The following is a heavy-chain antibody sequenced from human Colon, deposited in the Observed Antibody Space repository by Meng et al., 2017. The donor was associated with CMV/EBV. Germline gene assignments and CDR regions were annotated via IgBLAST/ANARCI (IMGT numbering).Heavy chain of an antibody. D-gene: IGHD5-12*01. Sequence: VQLQQSGPGLVKPSETLSLTFTVSGGSISTYYWSWIRQPAGEGLEWLGRISTNRNTDYNPSLNSRATIWLDTSNNQFSLKLTSVTAADTAVYYCVRGGYSGTQTGGVQEYWGQGTLVTVSS. V-gene: IGHV4-4*07. CDR1: GGSISTYY. CDR2: ISTNRNT. CDR3: VRGGYSGTQTGGVQEY. J-gene: IGHJ4*02.